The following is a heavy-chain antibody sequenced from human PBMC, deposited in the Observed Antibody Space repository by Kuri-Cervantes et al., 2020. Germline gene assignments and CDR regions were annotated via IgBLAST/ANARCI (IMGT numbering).Heavy chain of an antibody. CDR3: ARGDIVVVPAAMFLDY. V-gene: IGHV1-2*04. CDR1: GYTFTGYY. D-gene: IGHD2-2*01. J-gene: IGHJ4*02. CDR2: INPNSGGT. Sequence: ASVKVSCKASGYTFTGYYMHWVRQAPGQGLEWMGWINPNSGGTNYAQKFQGWVTMTRDTSISTAYMELSRLRSEDTAVYYCARGDIVVVPAAMFLDYWGQGTLVTVSS.